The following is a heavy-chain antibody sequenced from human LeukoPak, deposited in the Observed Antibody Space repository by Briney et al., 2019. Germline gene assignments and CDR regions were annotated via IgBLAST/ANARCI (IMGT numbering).Heavy chain of an antibody. CDR1: GYTFTGYY. Sequence: ASVKVSCKASGYTFTGYYMHWVRQAPGQGLEWMGWINPNSGGTNYAQKFQGRVTMTRDTSISTAYMELSRLRSDDTAVYYCARSFSPLELLHCWGQGTLVTVSS. CDR3: ARSFSPLELLHC. D-gene: IGHD1-7*01. V-gene: IGHV1-2*02. CDR2: INPNSGGT. J-gene: IGHJ4*02.